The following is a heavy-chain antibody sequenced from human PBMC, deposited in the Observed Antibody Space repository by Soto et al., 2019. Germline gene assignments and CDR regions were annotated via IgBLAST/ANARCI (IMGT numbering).Heavy chain of an antibody. D-gene: IGHD1-26*01. CDR3: ARGPMGADTYYLDY. CDR1: GYTFTSYD. V-gene: IGHV1-8*01. CDR2: MNPNSGNT. J-gene: IGHJ4*02. Sequence: QVQLVQAGAEVKKPGASVKVSCKASGYTFTSYDINWVRQATGQGLEWMGWMNPNSGNTGYAQKFQGRVTMTRNTSISTAYMELRSLRSEDTAVYYCARGPMGADTYYLDYWGQGTLVTVSP.